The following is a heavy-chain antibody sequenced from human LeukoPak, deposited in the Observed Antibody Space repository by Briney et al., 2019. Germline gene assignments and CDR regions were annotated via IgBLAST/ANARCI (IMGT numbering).Heavy chain of an antibody. CDR3: ARDKVVEATYLDY. Sequence: GGSLRLSCGVSGFTLSRHSMNWVRQAPGKGLEWVSSISSSSSYIYYADSVKGRFTISRDNAKNSLSLQMDSLRAEDTAVYYCARDKVVEATYLDYWGQGTLVTVSS. CDR1: GFTLSRHS. V-gene: IGHV3-21*01. J-gene: IGHJ4*02. D-gene: IGHD1-26*01. CDR2: ISSSSSYI.